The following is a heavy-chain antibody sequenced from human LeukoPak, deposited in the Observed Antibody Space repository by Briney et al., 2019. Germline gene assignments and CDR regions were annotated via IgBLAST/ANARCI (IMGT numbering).Heavy chain of an antibody. Sequence: SETPSLTCTVSGGSISSGGYYWSWIRQHPGKGLEWIGYIYYSGSTYYNPSLKSRVTISVDTSKNQFSLKLSSVTAADTAVYYCARRGPLAAAGTSFDYWGQGTLVTVSS. D-gene: IGHD6-13*01. J-gene: IGHJ4*02. CDR1: GGSISSGGYY. V-gene: IGHV4-31*03. CDR2: IYYSGST. CDR3: ARRGPLAAAGTSFDY.